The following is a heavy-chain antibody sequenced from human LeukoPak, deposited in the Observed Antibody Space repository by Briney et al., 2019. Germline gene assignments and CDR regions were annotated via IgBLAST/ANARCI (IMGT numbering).Heavy chain of an antibody. V-gene: IGHV1-18*01. D-gene: IGHD2-8*01. CDR3: ARARVEDIVLMVYARWFDP. CDR2: ISAYNGNT. J-gene: IGHJ5*02. Sequence: ASVKVSCKASGYTFTSYGISWVRQAPGQGLEWMRWISAYNGNTNYAQKLQGRVTMTTDTSTSTAYMELRSLRSDDTAVYYCARARVEDIVLMVYARWFDPWGQGTLVTVSS. CDR1: GYTFTSYG.